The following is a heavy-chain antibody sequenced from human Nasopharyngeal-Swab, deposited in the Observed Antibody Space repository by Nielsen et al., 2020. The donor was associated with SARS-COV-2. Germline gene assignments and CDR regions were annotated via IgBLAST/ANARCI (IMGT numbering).Heavy chain of an antibody. Sequence: GESLKISCAASGFTFSDYYVSWIRQAPGKGLEWVSYISSSGSTIYYADSVKGRFTISRDNAKNSLYLQMNSLRAEDTAVYYCARKRGIGVVVAAPRVDYWGQGTLVTVSS. V-gene: IGHV3-11*04. J-gene: IGHJ4*02. CDR2: ISSSGSTI. CDR3: ARKRGIGVVVAAPRVDY. D-gene: IGHD2-15*01. CDR1: GFTFSDYY.